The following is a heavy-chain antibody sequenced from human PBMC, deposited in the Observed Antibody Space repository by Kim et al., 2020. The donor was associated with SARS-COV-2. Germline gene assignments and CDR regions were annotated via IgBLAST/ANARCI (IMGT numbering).Heavy chain of an antibody. V-gene: IGHV3-74*01. CDR1: GFTFSSYW. J-gene: IGHJ4*02. CDR2: INFDGSST. Sequence: GGSLRLSCAASGFTFSSYWMHWVRQAPGKGLVWVSRINFDGSSTSYADSVKGRFTIPRDNAKNTVYLQMNSLRAEDTAMYYCARAAAASGTGGYYWGQGALVTVSS. CDR3: ARAAAASGTGGYY. D-gene: IGHD3-10*01.